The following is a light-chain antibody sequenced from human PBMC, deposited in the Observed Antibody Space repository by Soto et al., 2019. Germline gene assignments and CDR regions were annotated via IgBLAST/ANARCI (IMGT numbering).Light chain of an antibody. CDR1: SSDIGHYDY. V-gene: IGLV2-11*01. J-gene: IGLJ2*01. CDR2: DVS. Sequence: QSALTQPASVSGSPGQSITISCTGTSSDIGHYDYVSWYQQHPGKAPKLMIYDVSKRPSGVPDRFSGSKSGNTASLTISGLQAEDEADYYCCSYAGSYTFGVFGGGTKLTVL. CDR3: CSYAGSYTFGV.